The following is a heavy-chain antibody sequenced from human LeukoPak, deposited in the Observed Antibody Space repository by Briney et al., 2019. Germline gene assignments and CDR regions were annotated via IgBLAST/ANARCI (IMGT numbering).Heavy chain of an antibody. V-gene: IGHV1-2*02. CDR2: INPNSGGT. D-gene: IGHD3-22*01. CDR1: GYTFTGYY. Sequence: ASVKVSCKASGYTFTGYYMHWVRQAPGQGLEWMGWINPNSGGTNYAQKFQGRVTMTRETSISTAYMELSRLRSDDTAVYYCARVYYDSSGYDYWGQGTLVTVSS. J-gene: IGHJ4*02. CDR3: ARVYYDSSGYDY.